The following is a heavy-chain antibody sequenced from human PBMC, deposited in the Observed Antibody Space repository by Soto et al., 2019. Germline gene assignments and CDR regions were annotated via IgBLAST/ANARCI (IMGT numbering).Heavy chain of an antibody. J-gene: IGHJ6*02. CDR2: IYWDDDK. Sequence: QITLKESGPTLVKPTQTLTLTCTFSGFSFNIRGVGVGWIRQPPGKALEWLAVIYWDDDKRYTPSLKSRLTIKNDTPTNPVVLTMTTMDPVDTATYYCAHTSMVRSESGMDVWGQGTTVTVSS. V-gene: IGHV2-5*02. CDR3: AHTSMVRSESGMDV. D-gene: IGHD3-10*01. CDR1: GFSFNIRGVG.